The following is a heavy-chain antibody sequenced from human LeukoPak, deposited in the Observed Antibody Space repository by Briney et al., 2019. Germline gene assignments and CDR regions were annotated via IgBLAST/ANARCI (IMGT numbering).Heavy chain of an antibody. CDR3: ARSGSYGAFDI. CDR1: GFTLDDYG. Sequence: GGSLRLSCAASGFTLDDYGMSWVRQAPGKGLEWVSGINWNGGSTGYADSVKGRFTISRDNAKNSLYLQMNSLRAEDTALYHCARSGSYGAFDIWGQGTMVTVSS. D-gene: IGHD1-26*01. J-gene: IGHJ3*02. CDR2: INWNGGST. V-gene: IGHV3-20*01.